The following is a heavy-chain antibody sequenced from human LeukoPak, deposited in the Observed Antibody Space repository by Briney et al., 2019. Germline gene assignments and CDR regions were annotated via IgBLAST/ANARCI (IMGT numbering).Heavy chain of an antibody. CDR1: GYTFTSYA. Sequence: ASVKVSCKASGYTFTSYAMNWVRQAPGQGLEWMGWINTNTGNPTYAQGFTGRFVFSLDTSVSTAYLQISSLKAEDTAVYYCARGLVVAAAREFDYWGQGTLVTVSS. D-gene: IGHD2-15*01. CDR3: ARGLVVAAAREFDY. J-gene: IGHJ4*02. V-gene: IGHV7-4-1*02. CDR2: INTNTGNP.